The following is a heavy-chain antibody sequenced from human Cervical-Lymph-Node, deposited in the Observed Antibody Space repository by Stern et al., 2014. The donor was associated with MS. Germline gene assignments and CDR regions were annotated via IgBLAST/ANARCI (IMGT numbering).Heavy chain of an antibody. V-gene: IGHV1-8*01. CDR1: GYTFSSDD. CDR2: MNPDSGDT. CDR3: TKAWDS. Sequence: DQLVEYGAEVKKPGASVKVCCKTSGYTFSSDDINWVRQAYGQGLEWMGWMNPDSGDTGYAQKFQGRLTITRDTSISTAYMELTTLRSEDTAVYYCTKAWDSWGQGTLVTVSS. J-gene: IGHJ4*02.